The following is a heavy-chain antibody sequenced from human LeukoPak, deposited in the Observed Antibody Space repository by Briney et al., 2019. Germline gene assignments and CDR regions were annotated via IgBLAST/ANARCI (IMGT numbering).Heavy chain of an antibody. CDR3: ARAPPTYYYDSSGYYPPLDY. CDR2: TRYDESNK. CDR1: GFTFSSYG. D-gene: IGHD3-22*01. Sequence: GGSLRLSCAASGFTFSSYGMHWVRQAPGKGLEWVAFTRYDESNKYYADSVKGRFTISRDNAKNSLYLQMNSLRAEDTALYYCARAPPTYYYDSSGYYPPLDYWGQGTLVTVSS. V-gene: IGHV3-30*02. J-gene: IGHJ4*02.